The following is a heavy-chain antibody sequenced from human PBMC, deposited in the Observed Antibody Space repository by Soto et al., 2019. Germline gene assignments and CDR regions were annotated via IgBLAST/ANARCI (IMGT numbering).Heavy chain of an antibody. V-gene: IGHV4-39*02. D-gene: IGHD6-13*01. CDR2: IYYSGST. J-gene: IGHJ4*02. CDR1: GGSISTSSYY. CDR3: ARLIAAAGGNRAY. Sequence: QLQLQESGPGLVKPSETLSLTCTVSGGSISTSSYYWGWIRQPPGKGLEWIGSIYYSGSTYYNPSLKSRVTLSADTSKNHFSLKLSSVTAADTAVYYCARLIAAAGGNRAYWGQGTLVTVSS.